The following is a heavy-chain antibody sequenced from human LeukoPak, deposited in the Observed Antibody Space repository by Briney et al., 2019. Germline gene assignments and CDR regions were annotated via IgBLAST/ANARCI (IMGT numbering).Heavy chain of an antibody. D-gene: IGHD6-19*01. CDR3: AREVLSVYSNSRGSHAWPSHFDS. Sequence: SETLSLTCTGSGGSISRDYSTWIRQPPGKGLEWIGYISYTGNTKYNSSLESRVTISIDTSKTHFSLTLSSVTPADTAVYYCAREVLSVYSNSRGSHAWPSHFDSWSQGTLVTVSS. J-gene: IGHJ4*02. CDR2: ISYTGNT. CDR1: GGSISRDY. V-gene: IGHV4-59*01.